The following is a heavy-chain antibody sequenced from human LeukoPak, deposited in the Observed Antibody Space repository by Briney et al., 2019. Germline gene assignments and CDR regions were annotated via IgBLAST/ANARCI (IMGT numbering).Heavy chain of an antibody. CDR3: TTFMVRGVIYISDFDY. Sequence: PGGSLRLSCAASGFTFDDYGMSWVRQAPGKGLEWVGRIKSKTDGGTTDYAATVKGRFTISRDDSKNTLYLQMNSLKTEDTAVYYCTTFMVRGVIYISDFDYWGQGTLVTVSS. J-gene: IGHJ4*02. CDR1: GFTFDDYG. D-gene: IGHD3-10*01. V-gene: IGHV3-15*01. CDR2: IKSKTDGGTT.